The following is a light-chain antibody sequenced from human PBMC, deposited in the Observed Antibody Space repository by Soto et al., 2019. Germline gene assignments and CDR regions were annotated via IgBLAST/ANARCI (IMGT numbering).Light chain of an antibody. CDR1: QTIISW. J-gene: IGKJ1*01. V-gene: IGKV1-5*03. CDR3: QQYNTFWT. Sequence: DIQMTQSPSTLSGSVGDRVSITCRASQTIISWLAWYQQKPGKAPKLLIYKASTLKSGVPSRFSGSGSGTEFTLTIYSLQPDDSAIYYCQQYNTFWTFGQGTKVDIK. CDR2: KAS.